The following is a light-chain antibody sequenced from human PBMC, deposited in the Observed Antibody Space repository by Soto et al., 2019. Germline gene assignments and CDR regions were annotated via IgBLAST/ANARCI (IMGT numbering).Light chain of an antibody. CDR3: HLRHSCPRT. J-gene: IGKJ1*01. CDR1: QYINTR. V-gene: IGKV3-11*01. CDR2: QPS. Sequence: TKKQATLSSFPGDRVTLSCRASQYINTRLAWYQHRPGQAPRLLIYQPSIRAAGIPARFSASGTGTDFTLTISDLLPEELAVYYCHLRHSCPRTFGHGTKV.